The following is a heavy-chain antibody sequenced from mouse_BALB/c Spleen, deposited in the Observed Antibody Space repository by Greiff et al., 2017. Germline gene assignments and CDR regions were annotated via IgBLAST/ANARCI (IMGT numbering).Heavy chain of an antibody. Sequence: QVQLKESGAELVRPGTSVKVSCKASGYAFTNYLIEWVKQRPGQGLEWIGVINPGSGGTNYNEKFKGKATLTADKSSSTAYMQLSSLTSDDSAVYFCARRSVYYGNFYAMDYWGQGTSVTVSS. CDR2: INPGSGGT. V-gene: IGHV1-54*03. D-gene: IGHD2-1*01. CDR3: ARRSVYYGNFYAMDY. CDR1: GYAFTNYL. J-gene: IGHJ4*01.